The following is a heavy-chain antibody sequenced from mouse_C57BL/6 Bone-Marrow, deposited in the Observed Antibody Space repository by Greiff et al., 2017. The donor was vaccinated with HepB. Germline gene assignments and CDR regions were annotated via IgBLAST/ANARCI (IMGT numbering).Heavy chain of an antibody. CDR3: GRRRNYYNARWFDY. J-gene: IGHJ3*01. CDR1: GYTFTSYW. D-gene: IGHD1-1*01. V-gene: IGHV1-64*01. Sequence: QVQLQQPGAELVKPGASVKLSCKASGYTFTSYWMHWVKQRPGRGLEWIGMIHPNSGGTNYNEKFKSKATLTVDKSSSTAYMQLSSLTSEDSAVYYCGRRRNYYNARWFDYWGQGTLVTVSA. CDR2: IHPNSGGT.